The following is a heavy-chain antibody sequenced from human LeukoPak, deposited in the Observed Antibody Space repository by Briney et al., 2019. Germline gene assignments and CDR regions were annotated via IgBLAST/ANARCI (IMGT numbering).Heavy chain of an antibody. CDR1: GFTVSSNY. CDR3: ARSDPSVYCSGGSCYDRFYYYYGMDV. J-gene: IGHJ6*02. CDR2: IYSGGST. D-gene: IGHD2-15*01. V-gene: IGHV3-53*01. Sequence: GGSLRLSCAASGFTVSSNYMSWVRQAPGKGLEWVSVIYSGGSTYYADSVKGRFTISRDNSKNTLYLQMNSLRAEDTAVYYCARSDPSVYCSGGSCYDRFYYYYGMDVWGQGTTVTVSS.